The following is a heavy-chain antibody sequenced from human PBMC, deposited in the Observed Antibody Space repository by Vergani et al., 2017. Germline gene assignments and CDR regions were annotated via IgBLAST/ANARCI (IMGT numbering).Heavy chain of an antibody. Sequence: EVQLVESGGGLVKPGGSLRLSCAASGFTFSRYSVNWVRQAPGKGLEWVSSISSSSSYIYDANSVKGRFTISRDNAKNSLYLQRNSLRAEDTAVYYCARKHISNYYDSSGYYYMGYYYGMDVWGQGTTVTVSS. CDR1: GFTFSRYS. CDR2: ISSSSSYI. V-gene: IGHV3-21*04. CDR3: ARKHISNYYDSSGYYYMGYYYGMDV. J-gene: IGHJ6*02. D-gene: IGHD3-22*01.